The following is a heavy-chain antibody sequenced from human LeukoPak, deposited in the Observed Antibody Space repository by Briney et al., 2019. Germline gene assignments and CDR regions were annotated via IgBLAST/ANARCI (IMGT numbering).Heavy chain of an antibody. CDR3: ARLKYYDSTGYSPGYYMDV. D-gene: IGHD3-22*01. CDR1: DGSISNYY. CDR2: IHTSGTT. V-gene: IGHV4-4*07. Sequence: SETLSLTCTVSDGSISNYYWNWIRQPAGKGLEWIGRIHTSGTTNYNPSLKTRVTISLDKSKNQFSLKLSSVTAADTAVYYCARLKYYDSTGYSPGYYMDVWGKGITVTVSS. J-gene: IGHJ6*03.